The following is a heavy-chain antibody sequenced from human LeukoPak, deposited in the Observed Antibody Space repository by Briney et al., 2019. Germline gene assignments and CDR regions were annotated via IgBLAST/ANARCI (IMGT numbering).Heavy chain of an antibody. CDR3: ARSLAGPRARPSDY. J-gene: IGHJ4*02. CDR2: IYYSGST. CDR1: GGSIRSSNYY. D-gene: IGHD6-19*01. V-gene: IGHV4-39*01. Sequence: SETLSLTCTVSGGSIRSSNYYWGWIRQPPERGLEWIGIIYYSGSTYYNPSLKSRVTISVDTSKNQISLKLNSVTAADTAVYYCARSLAGPRARPSDYWGQGILVTVSS.